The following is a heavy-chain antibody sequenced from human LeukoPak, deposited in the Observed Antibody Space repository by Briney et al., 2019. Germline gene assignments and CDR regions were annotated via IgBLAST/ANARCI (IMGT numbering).Heavy chain of an antibody. CDR2: ISGSGAGT. Sequence: GGSLRLSCAASGFTFSGYAMNWVRQAPGKGLEWVSGISGSGAGTYYADSVKGRFTISRDNSKNTLYLQMNSLRADDAAVYYCAKMVREFYTISYYFDYWGQGTLVTVSS. J-gene: IGHJ4*02. D-gene: IGHD2-8*01. CDR1: GFTFSGYA. CDR3: AKMVREFYTISYYFDY. V-gene: IGHV3-23*01.